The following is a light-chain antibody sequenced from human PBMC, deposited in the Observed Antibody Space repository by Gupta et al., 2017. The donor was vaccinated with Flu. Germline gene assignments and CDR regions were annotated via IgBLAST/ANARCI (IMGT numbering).Light chain of an antibody. Sequence: ENVLPHSPGPLSSSPGERATLSCRASQSVGNNYLVWYQQKPGQAPRLLIFGASIRATGIPDRFSGSGSGTDFTLTIDRLEPEDFAVYYCQQHGSAPLTFGGGTKVEVK. V-gene: IGKV3-20*01. CDR2: GAS. CDR1: QSVGNNY. CDR3: QQHGSAPLT. J-gene: IGKJ4*01.